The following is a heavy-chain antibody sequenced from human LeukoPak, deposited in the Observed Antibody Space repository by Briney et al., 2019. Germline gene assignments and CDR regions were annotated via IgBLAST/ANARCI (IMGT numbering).Heavy chain of an antibody. J-gene: IGHJ4*02. CDR1: GFTFSSYS. Sequence: PGGSLRLSCAASGFTFSSYSMNWVRQAPGKGLEWVSHISSSSSNIYYADSVRGRFTISRDNAQNSLYLQMNSLRDEDTAVYYCARDSRFGKLLIPYFDYWGQGTLVTVSS. CDR3: ARDSRFGKLLIPYFDY. V-gene: IGHV3-48*02. D-gene: IGHD3-10*01. CDR2: ISSSSSNI.